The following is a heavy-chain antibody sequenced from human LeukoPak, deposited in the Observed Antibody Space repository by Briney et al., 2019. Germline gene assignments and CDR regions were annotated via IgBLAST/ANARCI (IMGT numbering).Heavy chain of an antibody. Sequence: ASVTVSCKASGYTFSIYNMHWVRQAPGQGLEWMGIINPSGGSASDAQKFQGRLTMTRDMSTSTLYMELSSLRSEDTAVYYCAREGVAATGLDYWGQGTLVTVSS. CDR3: AREGVAATGLDY. CDR2: INPSGGSA. D-gene: IGHD6-13*01. CDR1: GYTFSIYN. V-gene: IGHV1-46*01. J-gene: IGHJ4*02.